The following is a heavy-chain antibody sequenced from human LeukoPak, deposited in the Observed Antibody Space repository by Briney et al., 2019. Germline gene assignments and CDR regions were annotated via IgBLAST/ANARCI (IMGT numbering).Heavy chain of an antibody. CDR1: GFTFSSYA. V-gene: IGHV3-23*01. CDR2: ISGSGGST. D-gene: IGHD3-22*01. J-gene: IGHJ5*02. CDR3: AKDNSYDSSGYYFA. Sequence: GGSLRLSCAASGFTFSSYAMSWVRQAPGKGLEWVSAISGSGGSTYYADSVKGRFTISRDNSKNTLYLQMNSLRAEDMALYYCAKDNSYDSSGYYFAWGQGTLVTVSS.